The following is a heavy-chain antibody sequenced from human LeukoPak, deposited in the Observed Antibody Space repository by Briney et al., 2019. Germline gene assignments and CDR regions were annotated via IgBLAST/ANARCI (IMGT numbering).Heavy chain of an antibody. CDR1: GFTFSSYS. Sequence: GGSLRLSCAASGFTFSSYSMNWVRQAPGKGLEWVSSISSSSSYIYYADSVKGRFTISRDNAKNSLYLQMNSLRAEDTAVYYCAREYYYDSSGYSPYNWFDPWGQGTLVTVSS. CDR2: ISSSSSYI. V-gene: IGHV3-21*01. D-gene: IGHD3-22*01. J-gene: IGHJ5*02. CDR3: AREYYYDSSGYSPYNWFDP.